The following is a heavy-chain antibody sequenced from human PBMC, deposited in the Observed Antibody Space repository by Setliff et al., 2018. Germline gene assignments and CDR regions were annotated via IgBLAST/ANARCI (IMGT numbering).Heavy chain of an antibody. D-gene: IGHD3-22*01. CDR3: ARDDSSGYSENYYFDY. V-gene: IGHV4-59*12. CDR2: IYIGGSA. J-gene: IGHJ4*02. CDR1: GGSMSFSY. Sequence: KTSETLSLTCSVSGGSMSFSYWSWIRQPPGKGLEWIGYIYIGGSANYNPSLKSRVTMSIETTKNQFSLKLNSVTAADTAIYYCARDDSSGYSENYYFDYWGQGTLVTVSS.